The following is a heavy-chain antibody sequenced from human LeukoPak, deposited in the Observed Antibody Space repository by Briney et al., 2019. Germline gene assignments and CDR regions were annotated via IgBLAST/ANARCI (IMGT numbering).Heavy chain of an antibody. V-gene: IGHV1-46*01. CDR1: GYTFTSHH. Sequence: ASVKVSCKASGYTFTSHHMHWVRQAPGQGLEWMGIINPSGGSTNYAQKFQGRVIMTRDMSTSTVYMELSSLRSEDTAVYYCAKDHRAYCGGDCVDFDYWGQGTLVTVSS. J-gene: IGHJ4*02. CDR3: AKDHRAYCGGDCVDFDY. D-gene: IGHD2-21*02. CDR2: INPSGGST.